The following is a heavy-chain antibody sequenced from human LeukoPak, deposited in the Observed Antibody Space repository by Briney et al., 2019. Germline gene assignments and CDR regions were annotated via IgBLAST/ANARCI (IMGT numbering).Heavy chain of an antibody. CDR1: GGSIGSGDYY. CDR2: IYYTGST. D-gene: IGHD6-13*01. J-gene: IGHJ6*02. V-gene: IGHV4-30-4*01. Sequence: PSQTLSLTCTVSGGSIGSGDYYWSWIRQSPGKGLEWIGYIYYTGSTYYNPSLKSRVSISVDTSKDQFSLKLSSVTAADTAVYYCASRADSRYGMDVWGQGTTVTVSS. CDR3: ASRADSRYGMDV.